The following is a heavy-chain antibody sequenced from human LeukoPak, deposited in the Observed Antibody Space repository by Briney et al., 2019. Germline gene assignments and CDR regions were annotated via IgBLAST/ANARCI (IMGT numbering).Heavy chain of an antibody. CDR2: INPNSGGT. CDR3: ARGRQLVGGWFDP. J-gene: IGHJ5*02. Sequence: ASVKVSCKAPGYTFTGYYMHWVRQAPGQGLEWMGWINPNSGGTNYAQKFQGRVTMTRDTSISTAYMELSRLRSDDTAVYYCARGRQLVGGWFDPWGQGTLVTVSS. D-gene: IGHD6-6*01. V-gene: IGHV1-2*02. CDR1: GYTFTGYY.